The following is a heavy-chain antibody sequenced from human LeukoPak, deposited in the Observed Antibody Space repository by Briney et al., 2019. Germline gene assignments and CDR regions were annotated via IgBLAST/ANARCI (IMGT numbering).Heavy chain of an antibody. D-gene: IGHD3-22*01. V-gene: IGHV3-7*03. CDR1: GFIISDYW. CDR3: ARGVTMIVVEPFDI. Sequence: GGSLRLSCAASGFIISDYWMSWVRQAPGKGLEWVANIKEDGSEKNYVDSAKGRFTISRDNAKNSLYLQMNSLRAEDTAVYYCARGVTMIVVEPFDIWGQGTMVTVSS. CDR2: IKEDGSEK. J-gene: IGHJ3*02.